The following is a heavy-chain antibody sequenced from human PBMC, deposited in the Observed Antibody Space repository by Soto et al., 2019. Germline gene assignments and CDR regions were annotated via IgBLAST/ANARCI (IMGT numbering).Heavy chain of an antibody. CDR1: GFTFSSYA. V-gene: IGHV3-30-3*01. D-gene: IGHD2-2*01. CDR2: ISYDGSNK. Sequence: GGSLRLSCAASGFTFSSYAMHWVRQAPGKGLEWVAVISYDGSNKYYADSVKGRFTISRDNSKNTLYLQMNSLRAEDTAVYYCAKSRVVVVPAHYYYGMDVWGQGTTVTVSS. CDR3: AKSRVVVVPAHYYYGMDV. J-gene: IGHJ6*02.